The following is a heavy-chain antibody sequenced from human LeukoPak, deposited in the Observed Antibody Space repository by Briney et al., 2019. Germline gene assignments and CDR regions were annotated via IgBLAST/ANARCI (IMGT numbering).Heavy chain of an antibody. D-gene: IGHD6-19*01. V-gene: IGHV3-15*01. CDR3: TTDKIEYSSGWYRLVY. Sequence: PGGSLRLSCAASGFTFSNAWMSWVRQAPGKGLEWVGRIKSKTDGGTTDYAAPVKGRFTISRDDSKNTLYLQMNSLKTEDTAVYYYTTDKIEYSSGWYRLVYWGQGTLVTVSS. CDR1: GFTFSNAW. CDR2: IKSKTDGGTT. J-gene: IGHJ4*02.